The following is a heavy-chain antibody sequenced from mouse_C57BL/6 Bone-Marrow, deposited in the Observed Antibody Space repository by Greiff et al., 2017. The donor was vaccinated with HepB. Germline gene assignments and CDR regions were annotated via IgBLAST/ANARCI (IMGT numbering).Heavy chain of an antibody. CDR1: GYTFTDYN. V-gene: IGHV1-18*01. D-gene: IGHD2-4*01. J-gene: IGHJ1*03. CDR2: INPNNGGT. CDR3: ERGFCYYDYDTWYFDV. Sequence: EVQLQQSGPELVKPGASVKIPCKASGYTFTDYNMDWVKQSHGKSLEWIGDINPNNGGTIYNQKFKGKATLTVDKSSSTAYMELRSLTSEDTAVYDCERGFCYYDYDTWYFDVWGTGTTVTVSS.